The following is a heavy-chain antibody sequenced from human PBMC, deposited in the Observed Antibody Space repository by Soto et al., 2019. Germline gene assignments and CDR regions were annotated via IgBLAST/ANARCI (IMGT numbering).Heavy chain of an antibody. J-gene: IGHJ5*02. Sequence: PGGSLRLSCAASGLTFSSYEMNWVRQAPGKGLEWVSYISSSGNTIYYADSVKGRFTLSRDNAKKSLYLQMNSLRAEDTALYYCAREANDAFDTWGQGTLVTVSS. CDR2: ISSSGNTI. CDR3: AREANDAFDT. V-gene: IGHV3-48*03. D-gene: IGHD1-1*01. CDR1: GLTFSSYE.